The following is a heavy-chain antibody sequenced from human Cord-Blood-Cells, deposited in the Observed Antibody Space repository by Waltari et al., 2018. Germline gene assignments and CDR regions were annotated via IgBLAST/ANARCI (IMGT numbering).Heavy chain of an antibody. Sequence: QVQLVQSGAEVKKPGASVKVSCKASGYTFTVSYMHWVRKAPGQGLEWMGWINPNSGGTNYAQKFQGRVTMTRDTSISTAYMELSRLRSDDTAVYYCAREATIFGVVIILNAFDIWGQGTMVTVSS. J-gene: IGHJ3*02. D-gene: IGHD3-3*01. CDR3: AREATIFGVVIILNAFDI. CDR1: GYTFTVSY. V-gene: IGHV1-2*02. CDR2: INPNSGGT.